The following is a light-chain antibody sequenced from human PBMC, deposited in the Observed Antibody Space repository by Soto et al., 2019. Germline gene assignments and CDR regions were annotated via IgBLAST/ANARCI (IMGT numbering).Light chain of an antibody. J-gene: IGLJ2*01. V-gene: IGLV2-14*03. CDR3: SSYTL. CDR1: SSDIGASDY. CDR2: DVN. Sequence: QSALTQPASVSGSPGQSITISCTGTSSDIGASDYVSWYQQHPDKAPKLIIYDVNYRPSGVSSRFSGSKSGNTASLTISGLQAEDEAEYFCSSYTLFGGGTKLTVL.